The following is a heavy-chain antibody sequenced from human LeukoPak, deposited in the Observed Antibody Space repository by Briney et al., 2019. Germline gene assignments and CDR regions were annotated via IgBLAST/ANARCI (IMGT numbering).Heavy chain of an antibody. CDR2: MNPNSGNT. J-gene: IGHJ6*03. V-gene: IGHV1-8*02. CDR1: GYTFTSYD. Sequence: ASVKVSCKASGYTFTSYDINWVRQATGQGLEWMGWMNPNSGNTGYAQKFQGRVTMTRNTSISTAYMELSGLRSEDTAVYYCAVYGSGSYYGYYYYYMDVWGKGTTVTISS. D-gene: IGHD3-10*01. CDR3: AVYGSGSYYGYYYYYMDV.